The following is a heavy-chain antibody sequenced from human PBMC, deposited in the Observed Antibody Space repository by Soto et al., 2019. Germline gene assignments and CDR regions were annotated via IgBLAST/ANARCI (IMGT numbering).Heavy chain of an antibody. CDR3: ARGDYYDVSGPFSDAFDV. D-gene: IGHD3-22*01. CDR2: IKEDGSQK. CDR1: GFTFSTYW. Sequence: GGSLRLSCAASGFTFSTYWMSWVRQAPGKGLEWVANIKEDGSQKWYVDSVKGRFTISRDNAKKSLYLQMNSLRVEDTAVYYCARGDYYDVSGPFSDAFDVWGQGTMVTVS. V-gene: IGHV3-7*04. J-gene: IGHJ3*01.